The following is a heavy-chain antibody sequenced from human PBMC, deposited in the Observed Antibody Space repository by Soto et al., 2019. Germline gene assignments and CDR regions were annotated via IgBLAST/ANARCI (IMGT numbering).Heavy chain of an antibody. J-gene: IGHJ4*02. V-gene: IGHV3-48*02. Sequence: GGSLRLSCTASGFTFNNYRMNWVRQAPGKGLEWISCIYSNGSPIYYADSVKGRFTISRDNAKNSLYLQMNSLRDEDTAVYYCARETTTWSMGLDYWGQGTVVTVSS. D-gene: IGHD2-8*01. CDR3: ARETTTWSMGLDY. CDR1: GFTFNNYR. CDR2: IYSNGSPI.